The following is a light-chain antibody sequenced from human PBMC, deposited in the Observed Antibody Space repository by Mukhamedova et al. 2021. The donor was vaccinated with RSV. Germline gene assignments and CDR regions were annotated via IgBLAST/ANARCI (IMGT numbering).Light chain of an antibody. Sequence: RVTITCRASQGIRSWLAWYQQNPGKAPKSLISGASNLESGVPSRFSGSGSGTDFTLTISSLQPEDHATYYCQQYNSYPITFGQGTR. CDR2: GAS. CDR3: QQYNSYPIT. V-gene: IGKV1D-16*01. J-gene: IGKJ5*01. CDR1: QGIRSW.